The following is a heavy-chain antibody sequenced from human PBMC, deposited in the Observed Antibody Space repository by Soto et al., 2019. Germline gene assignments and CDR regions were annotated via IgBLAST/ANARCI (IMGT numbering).Heavy chain of an antibody. CDR3: ARDYYDSSGYYYGVDY. Sequence: GGSLRLSCAASGFTFSSYGMHWVRQAPGKGLEWVAVIWYDGSNKYYADSVKGRFTISRDNSKNTLYLQMNSLRAEDTAVYYCARDYYDSSGYYYGVDYWGQGTLVTVSS. D-gene: IGHD3-22*01. V-gene: IGHV3-33*01. J-gene: IGHJ4*02. CDR1: GFTFSSYG. CDR2: IWYDGSNK.